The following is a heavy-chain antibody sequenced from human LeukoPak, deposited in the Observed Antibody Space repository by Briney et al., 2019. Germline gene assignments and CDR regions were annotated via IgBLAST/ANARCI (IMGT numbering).Heavy chain of an antibody. D-gene: IGHD6-19*01. CDR1: GFSFTSYV. CDR3: AKEPGLRAVAGIDY. CDR2: ITGTGDTT. J-gene: IGHJ4*02. Sequence: GGSLRLSCAASGFSFTSYVMSWVRQAPGKGLEWVSAITGTGDTTYYIDSVKGRFTISRDNSKNALYLQMNSLRAEDTAVYYCAKEPGLRAVAGIDYWGQGTLVTVSS. V-gene: IGHV3-23*01.